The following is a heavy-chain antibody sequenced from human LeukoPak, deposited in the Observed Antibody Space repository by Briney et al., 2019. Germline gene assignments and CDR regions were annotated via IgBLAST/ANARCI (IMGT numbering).Heavy chain of an antibody. CDR2: ISGSGGST. J-gene: IGHJ2*01. V-gene: IGHV3-23*01. CDR3: ARIIVVAGRYFDL. Sequence: HGGSLRLSCAASGFTFTTYAMSWVRQAPGEGLQWVSAISGSGGSTYSADSVKGRFTISRDNSRNILSLQMNSLRAEDTAIYYCARIIVVAGRYFDLWGRGTLVTVSS. CDR1: GFTFTTYA. D-gene: IGHD3-22*01.